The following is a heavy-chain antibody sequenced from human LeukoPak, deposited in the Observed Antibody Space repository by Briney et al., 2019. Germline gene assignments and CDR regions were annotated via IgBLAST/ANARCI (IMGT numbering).Heavy chain of an antibody. V-gene: IGHV1-46*01. D-gene: IGHD5-12*01. CDR2: INPSGGST. CDR3: ARAFGYSGYVKFDY. J-gene: IGHJ4*02. Sequence: GASVKVSCKASGGTFSSYAISWVRQATGQGLEWMGIINPSGGSTSYAQKFQGRVTMTRDTSTSTVYMELSSLRSEDTAVYYCARAFGYSGYVKFDYWGQGTLVTVSP. CDR1: GGTFSSYA.